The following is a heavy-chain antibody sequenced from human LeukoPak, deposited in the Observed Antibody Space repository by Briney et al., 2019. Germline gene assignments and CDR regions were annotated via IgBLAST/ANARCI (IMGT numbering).Heavy chain of an antibody. J-gene: IGHJ4*02. D-gene: IGHD3-3*01. CDR2: IIPIFGTA. Sequence: SVKVSCKASGGTFSSYAISWVRQAPGQGLEWMGGIIPIFGTANYAQKFQGRVTITADESTSTAYMELSSLRSEDTAVYYCACITISGVVMKKYYFDYWGQGTLVTVSS. CDR3: ACITISGVVMKKYYFDY. CDR1: GGTFSSYA. V-gene: IGHV1-69*01.